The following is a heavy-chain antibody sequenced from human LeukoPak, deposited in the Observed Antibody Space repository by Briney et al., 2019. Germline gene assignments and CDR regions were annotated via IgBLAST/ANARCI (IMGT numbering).Heavy chain of an antibody. CDR3: ARDGYNEPFDP. V-gene: IGHV3-74*01. J-gene: IGHJ5*02. CDR1: GFTFSSYW. Sequence: GGSLRLSCAASGFTFSSYWMHWVRQAPGKGLVWVSRINSDGSSTNYADSVKGRFTISRDNAKNTLYLQMNSLRAEDTAVYYCARDGYNEPFDPWGQGTLVTVSS. CDR2: INSDGSST. D-gene: IGHD5-24*01.